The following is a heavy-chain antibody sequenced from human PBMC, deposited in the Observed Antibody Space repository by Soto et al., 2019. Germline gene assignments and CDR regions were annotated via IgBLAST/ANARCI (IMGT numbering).Heavy chain of an antibody. CDR2: TIPTVGAG. V-gene: IGHV1-69*06. CDR3: ARRQSNGYNRYFEP. D-gene: IGHD5-12*01. CDR1: GGTFSSNP. Sequence: RASVKVSCKASGGTFSSNPISWMRQAPGQGLEWVGGTIPTVGAGSYAQRFQGRVTITADKSTNTAYMELSNLRPEDTAVYYCARRQSNGYNRYFEPWGQGTLVTVSS. J-gene: IGHJ4*02.